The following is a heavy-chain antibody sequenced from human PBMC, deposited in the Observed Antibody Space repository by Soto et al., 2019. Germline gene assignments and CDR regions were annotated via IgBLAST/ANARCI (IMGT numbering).Heavy chain of an antibody. D-gene: IGHD3-16*01. J-gene: IGHJ4*02. V-gene: IGHV3-15*07. CDR2: IKSRDSGGAI. CDR1: GFTFNTAW. Sequence: EVQLAESGGDLAKPGGSLRLSCAASGFTFNTAWMNWVCQTPGKGLEWVGRIKSRDSGGAIHYGAPVEGRCTLSRDDSSDKVYFEMKSLRTEDTAVYYCAADLPDWGAYAFDYWDQGILVTVSS. CDR3: AADLPDWGAYAFDY.